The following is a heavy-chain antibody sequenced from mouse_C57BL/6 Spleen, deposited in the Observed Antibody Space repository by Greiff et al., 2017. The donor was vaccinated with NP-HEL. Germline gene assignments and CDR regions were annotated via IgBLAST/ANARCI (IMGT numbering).Heavy chain of an antibody. Sequence: EVKVVESGGGLVQSGRSLRLSCATSGFTFSDFYMEWVRQAPGKGLEWIAASRNKANDYTTEYSASVKGRFIVSRDTSQSILYLQMNALRAEDTAIYYCARDATHYYGSSPFAYWGQGTRVTVSA. V-gene: IGHV7-1*01. D-gene: IGHD1-1*01. J-gene: IGHJ3*01. CDR3: ARDATHYYGSSPFAY. CDR1: GFTFSDFY. CDR2: SRNKANDYTT.